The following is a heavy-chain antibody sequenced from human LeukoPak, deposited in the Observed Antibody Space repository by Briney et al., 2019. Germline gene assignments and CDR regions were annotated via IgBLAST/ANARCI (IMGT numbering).Heavy chain of an antibody. CDR2: IYSGGST. V-gene: IGHV3-53*01. CDR1: GFTVSSNY. J-gene: IGHJ6*04. Sequence: GGSLRLSCAASGFTVSSNYMSCVRQAPGKGLEWVSVIYSGGSTYYADSVKGRFTISRDNSKNTLYLQMNSLRAEDTAVYYCARALLWFGELFDYGMDVWGKGTTVTVSS. D-gene: IGHD3-10*01. CDR3: ARALLWFGELFDYGMDV.